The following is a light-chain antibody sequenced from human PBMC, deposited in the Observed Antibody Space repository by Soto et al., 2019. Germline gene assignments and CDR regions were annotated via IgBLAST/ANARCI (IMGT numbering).Light chain of an antibody. CDR2: SDN. V-gene: IGLV1-44*01. CDR1: SSNIVSYS. CDR3: ASWDDSLNGPV. Sequence: QSVLTQPPSASGTPGQRVTMSCSGSSSNIVSYSVSWYLHLPGTAPKLLIYSDNQRPSGVPDRFSGSKSGTSASLAISGFQSEDEADYYCASWDDSLNGPVFGGGTKLTVL. J-gene: IGLJ3*02.